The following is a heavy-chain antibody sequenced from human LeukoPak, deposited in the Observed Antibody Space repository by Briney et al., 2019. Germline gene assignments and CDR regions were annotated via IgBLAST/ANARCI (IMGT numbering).Heavy chain of an antibody. CDR2: ISSSGSTI. J-gene: IGHJ6*03. CDR3: ARVMTDYYYYMDV. CDR1: GVTFSSYE. V-gene: IGHV3-48*03. Sequence: PGGSLRLSCAASGVTFSSYEMNWVRQAPGKGLEWVSYISSSGSTIYYADSVKGRFTISRDNAKNSLYLQMNSLRAEDTAVYYCARVMTDYYYYMDVWGKGTTVTVSS.